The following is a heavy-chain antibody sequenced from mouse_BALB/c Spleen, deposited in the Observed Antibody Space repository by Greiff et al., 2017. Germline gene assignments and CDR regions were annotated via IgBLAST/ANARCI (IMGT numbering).Heavy chain of an antibody. D-gene: IGHD1-1*01. V-gene: IGHV1-5*01. CDR2: IYPGNSDT. Sequence: EVQLQQSGPVLARPGASVKMSCKASGYSFTSYWMHWVKQRPGQGLEWIGAIYPGNSDTSYNQKFKGKAKLTAVTSASTAYMELSSLTNEDSAVYYCTRLLLRSYYFDDWGQGTTLTVSS. CDR3: TRLLLRSYYFDD. CDR1: GYSFTSYW. J-gene: IGHJ2*01.